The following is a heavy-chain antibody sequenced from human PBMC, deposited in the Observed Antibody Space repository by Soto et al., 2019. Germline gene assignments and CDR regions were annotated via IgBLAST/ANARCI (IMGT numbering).Heavy chain of an antibody. CDR3: ATQYSSSSSPFDY. CDR2: IIPIFGTA. J-gene: IGHJ4*02. V-gene: IGHV1-69*13. D-gene: IGHD6-6*01. CDR1: GGTFSSYA. Sequence: SVKVSCKASGGTFSSYAISWVRQAPGQGLEWMGGIIPIFGTANYAQKFQGRVTITADESTSTAYMELSSLRSEDTAVYYCATQYSSSSSPFDYWGQGTLVTVSS.